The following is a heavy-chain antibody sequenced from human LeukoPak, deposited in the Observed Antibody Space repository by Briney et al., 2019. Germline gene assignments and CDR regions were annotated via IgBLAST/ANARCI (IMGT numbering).Heavy chain of an antibody. Sequence: GGSLRLSCAASEFTFSSYGMSWVRQAPGRGLEWVSSISGSGGSTQYADSVQGRFAISRDNSKDVLYLQMNSLRAEDTAVYFCARDPNGDYIGTFDMWGRGTMVSVSS. V-gene: IGHV3-23*01. CDR2: ISGSGGST. D-gene: IGHD4-17*01. J-gene: IGHJ3*02. CDR1: EFTFSSYG. CDR3: ARDPNGDYIGTFDM.